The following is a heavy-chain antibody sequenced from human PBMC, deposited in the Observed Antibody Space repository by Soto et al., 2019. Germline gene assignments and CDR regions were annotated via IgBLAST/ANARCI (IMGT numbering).Heavy chain of an antibody. D-gene: IGHD6-25*01. CDR3: ARDPSGLYYYGMDV. CDR1: GFTVSSNY. J-gene: IGHJ6*02. Sequence: GGSLRLSCAASGFTVSSNYMSWVRQAPGKGLEWVSVIYSGGSTYYADSVKGRFTISRDNSKNTLYLQMNSLRAEDTAVYYCARDPSGLYYYGMDVWGQGTTVTVSS. CDR2: IYSGGST. V-gene: IGHV3-66*01.